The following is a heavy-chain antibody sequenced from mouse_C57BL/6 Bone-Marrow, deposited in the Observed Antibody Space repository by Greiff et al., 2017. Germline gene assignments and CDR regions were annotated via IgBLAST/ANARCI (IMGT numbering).Heavy chain of an antibody. Sequence: QVQLQQPGAELVKPGASVKLSCKASGYTFTSYWMQWVKQRPGQGLEWIGEIDPSDSYTNYNQKFKGKATVTVDTSSSTAYMQLSSLTSEDSAVYYCARGYYYGSSFDDWGQGTTRTVSA. CDR1: GYTFTSYW. J-gene: IGHJ2*01. V-gene: IGHV1-50*01. D-gene: IGHD1-1*01. CDR2: IDPSDSYT. CDR3: ARGYYYGSSFDD.